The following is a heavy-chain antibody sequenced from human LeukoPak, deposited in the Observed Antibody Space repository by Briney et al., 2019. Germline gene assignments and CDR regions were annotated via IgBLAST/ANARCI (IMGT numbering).Heavy chain of an antibody. Sequence: PSETLSLTCNVSGYSISSGYYWGWIRQPPGKGLEWIGSIFHSGSTYYNPSLKSRVTISVDTSKNQFSLKLSSVTAADTAVYYCARDVYSGLGFNWFDPWGQGTLVTVSS. CDR1: GYSISSGYY. J-gene: IGHJ5*02. CDR2: IFHSGST. CDR3: ARDVYSGLGFNWFDP. V-gene: IGHV4-38-2*02. D-gene: IGHD1-26*01.